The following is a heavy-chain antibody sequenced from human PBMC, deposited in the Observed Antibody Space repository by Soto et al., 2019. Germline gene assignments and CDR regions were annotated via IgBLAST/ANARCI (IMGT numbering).Heavy chain of an antibody. J-gene: IGHJ6*02. CDR3: AKPISSSWYKGGYYYYYGMDV. Sequence: GGSLRLSCAASGFTFSSYAMSWVRQAPGKGLEWVSAISGSGGSTYYADSVKGRFTISRDNSKNTLYLQMNSLRAEDTAVYDCAKPISSSWYKGGYYYYYGMDVWGQGTTVTVSS. D-gene: IGHD6-13*01. CDR1: GFTFSSYA. CDR2: ISGSGGST. V-gene: IGHV3-23*01.